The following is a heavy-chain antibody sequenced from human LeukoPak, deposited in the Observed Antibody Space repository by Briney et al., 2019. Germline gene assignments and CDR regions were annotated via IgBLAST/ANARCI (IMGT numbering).Heavy chain of an antibody. V-gene: IGHV1-3*01. J-gene: IGHJ4*02. D-gene: IGHD1-1*01. Sequence: ASVKVSCKASGYTFISYVMHWVRRATGQRLEWMGWINAGNGDTKYSQKFQGRVTIARDTSASTAYMELSSLGSDDTAVYYCVTQRRDLDYWGQGTLVTVSS. CDR3: VTQRRDLDY. CDR1: GYTFISYV. CDR2: INAGNGDT.